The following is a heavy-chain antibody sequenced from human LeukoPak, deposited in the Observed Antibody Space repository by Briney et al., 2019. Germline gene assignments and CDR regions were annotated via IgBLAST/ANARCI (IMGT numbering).Heavy chain of an antibody. CDR3: TYLRPPYSNDKWLDP. V-gene: IGHV3-48*04. J-gene: IGHJ5*02. CDR2: ISSGSSPI. CDR1: GFTFRTFS. Sequence: GSLRLSCAASGFTFRTFSMNWVRQAPGKGLEWLSYISSGSSPIYYADSVKGRFTISRDDAQNLVYLQMNSLRAEDTAVYYCTYLRPPYSNDKWLDPWGQGALVTVSS. D-gene: IGHD2-21*01.